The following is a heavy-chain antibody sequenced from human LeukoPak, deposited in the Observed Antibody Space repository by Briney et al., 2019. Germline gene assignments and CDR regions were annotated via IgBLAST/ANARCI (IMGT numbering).Heavy chain of an antibody. J-gene: IGHJ3*02. CDR3: ARDGHIVLMVYAIDAFDI. Sequence: GGSLRLSCAASGFTFSSYSRNWVRQAPGKGLEWISSISSSSSYIYYADSVKGRFTISRDNAKNSLYLQMNSLRAEDTAVYYCARDGHIVLMVYAIDAFDIWGQGTMVTVSS. CDR2: ISSSSSYI. CDR1: GFTFSSYS. V-gene: IGHV3-21*01. D-gene: IGHD2-8*01.